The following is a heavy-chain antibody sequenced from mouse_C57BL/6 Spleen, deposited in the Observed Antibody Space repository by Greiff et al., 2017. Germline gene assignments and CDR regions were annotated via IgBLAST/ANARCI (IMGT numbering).Heavy chain of an antibody. CDR3: ARQYYSRAMDY. CDR1: GFTFSSYG. Sequence: EVHLVESGGDLVKPGGSLKLSCAASGFTFSSYGMSWVRQTPDKRLEWVATISSGGSYTYYPDSVKGRFTISRDNAKNTLYPQMSSLKSEDTAMYYCARQYYSRAMDYWGQGTSVTVSS. D-gene: IGHD1-1*02. CDR2: ISSGGSYT. V-gene: IGHV5-6*01. J-gene: IGHJ4*01.